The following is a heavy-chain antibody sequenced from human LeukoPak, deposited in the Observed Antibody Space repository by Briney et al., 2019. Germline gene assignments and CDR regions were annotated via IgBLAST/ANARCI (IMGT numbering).Heavy chain of an antibody. Sequence: SETLSLTCAVYGGSFSGYYWSWIRQPPGKGLEWIGEINHSGSTNYNPSLKSRVTISVDTSKNQFSLKLSSVTAADTAVYYCARQTVTNFHVWGHYYMDVWGKGTTVTISS. CDR1: GGSFSGYY. D-gene: IGHD4-17*01. CDR3: ARQTVTNFHVWGHYYMDV. J-gene: IGHJ6*03. V-gene: IGHV4-34*01. CDR2: INHSGST.